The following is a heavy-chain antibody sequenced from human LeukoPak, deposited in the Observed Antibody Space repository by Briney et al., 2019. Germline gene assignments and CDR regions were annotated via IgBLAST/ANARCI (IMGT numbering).Heavy chain of an antibody. Sequence: SETLSLTCAVYGGSFSGYYWSWIRQPPGKGLEWIGEINHSGSTNYNPSLKSRVTISVDTSKNQFSPKLSSVTAADTAVYYCARDGSGYVGYWGQGTLVTVSS. V-gene: IGHV4-34*01. CDR1: GGSFSGYY. CDR3: ARDGSGYVGY. CDR2: INHSGST. D-gene: IGHD5-12*01. J-gene: IGHJ4*02.